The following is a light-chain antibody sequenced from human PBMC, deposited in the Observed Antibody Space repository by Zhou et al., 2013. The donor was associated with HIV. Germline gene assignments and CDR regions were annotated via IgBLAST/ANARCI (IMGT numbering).Light chain of an antibody. Sequence: EIVMTQSPATLSASLGERVTLSCRASQRIDNNLAWYQQKPGQAPSLLIFGASTRATGIPDRFSGSGSGTDFTLTISRLEPEDFAVYYCQQYGSSPPMYTFGQGTKLEIK. V-gene: IGKV3-20*01. J-gene: IGKJ2*01. CDR3: QQYGSSPPMYT. CDR2: GAS. CDR1: QRIDNN.